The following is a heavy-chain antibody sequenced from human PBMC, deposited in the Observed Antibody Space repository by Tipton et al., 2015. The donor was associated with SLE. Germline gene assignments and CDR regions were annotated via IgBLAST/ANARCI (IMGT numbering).Heavy chain of an antibody. CDR3: ARDPLYSSSPPFDY. D-gene: IGHD6-6*01. V-gene: IGHV1-2*06. J-gene: IGHJ4*02. CDR2: INPNSGGT. CDR1: GYTFTGYY. Sequence: QVQLVQSGAEVKKPGASVKVSCKASGYTFTGYYMHWVRQAPGQGLEWMGRINPNSGGTNYAQKFQGRVTMTRDTSISTAYMELSRLRSDDTAGYYCARDPLYSSSPPFDYWGQGTLVTVSS.